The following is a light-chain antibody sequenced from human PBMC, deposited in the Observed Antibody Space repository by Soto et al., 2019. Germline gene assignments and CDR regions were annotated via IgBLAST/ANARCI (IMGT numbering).Light chain of an antibody. Sequence: EIVMTQSPATLSVSPGERATLSCRASQSVSSSLAWYQQKPGQAPRLLIYGASTRATGIPARFSGSGSGTEFTLTISSLHSEDFAVYNCQQYNTWPRTFGQGTKVEI. CDR1: QSVSSS. CDR2: GAS. V-gene: IGKV3-15*01. CDR3: QQYNTWPRT. J-gene: IGKJ1*01.